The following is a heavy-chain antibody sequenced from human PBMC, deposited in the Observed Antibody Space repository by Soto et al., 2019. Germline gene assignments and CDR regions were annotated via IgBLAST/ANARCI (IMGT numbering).Heavy chain of an antibody. CDR2: ISYDGSNK. V-gene: IGHV3-30*18. CDR1: GFTFSSYG. Sequence: QVQLVESGGGVVQPGRSLRLSCAASGFTFSSYGMHWVRQAPGKGLEWVAVISYDGSNKYYADSVKGRFTISRDNSKNTLYLQMNSLRAEDTAVYYCAKDARICSTSCSNRDPYYYYGMDVWGQGTTVTVSS. J-gene: IGHJ6*02. CDR3: AKDARICSTSCSNRDPYYYYGMDV. D-gene: IGHD2-2*01.